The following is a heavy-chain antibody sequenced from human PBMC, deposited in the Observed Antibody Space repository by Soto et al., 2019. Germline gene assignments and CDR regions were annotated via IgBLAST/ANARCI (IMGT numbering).Heavy chain of an antibody. Sequence: ASVKVSCKASGYTFTSYDINWLRQSTGQGLEWMGWMNPNSGNTGYAQKFQGRVTMTRNTSISTAYMELSSLRSEDTAVYYCARRLLGYSSSIDPWGQGTLVTVSS. D-gene: IGHD6-13*01. J-gene: IGHJ5*02. CDR2: MNPNSGNT. V-gene: IGHV1-8*01. CDR1: GYTFTSYD. CDR3: ARRLLGYSSSIDP.